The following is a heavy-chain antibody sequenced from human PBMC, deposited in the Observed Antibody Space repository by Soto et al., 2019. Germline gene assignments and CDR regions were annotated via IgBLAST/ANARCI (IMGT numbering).Heavy chain of an antibody. Sequence: QVQLVESGGGVVQPGRSLRLSCAASGFTFSSYGMHWVRQAPGKGLEWVAVISYDGSNKYYADSVKGRFTISRDNSKNTLYLQMNSLRAEDTAVYYWAKPDVDRVVVISSAFDIWGQGTMVTVSS. D-gene: IGHD2-21*01. J-gene: IGHJ3*02. V-gene: IGHV3-30*18. CDR2: ISYDGSNK. CDR1: GFTFSSYG. CDR3: AKPDVDRVVVISSAFDI.